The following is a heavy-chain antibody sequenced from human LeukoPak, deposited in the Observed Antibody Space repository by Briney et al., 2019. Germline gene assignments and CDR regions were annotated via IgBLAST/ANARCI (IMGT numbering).Heavy chain of an antibody. J-gene: IGHJ4*02. V-gene: IGHV4-39*01. CDR2: IYYSGST. D-gene: IGHD5-12*01. CDR1: GGSISSGSYY. CDR3: ASKRIVATIYDY. Sequence: SETLSPTCTVSGGSISSGSYYWGWIRQPPGKGLEWIGSIYYSGSTYYNSSLKSRVTISVDTSKNQFSLKLSSVTAADTAVYYCASKRIVATIYDYWGQGTLVTVSS.